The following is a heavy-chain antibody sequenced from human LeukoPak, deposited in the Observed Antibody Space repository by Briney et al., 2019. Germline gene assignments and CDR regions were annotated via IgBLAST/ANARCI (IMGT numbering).Heavy chain of an antibody. CDR2: ISSSSSTI. CDR3: ARDASYLVGNWFDP. J-gene: IGHJ5*02. CDR1: GVTFSSYS. Sequence: GGSLRLSCAASGVTFSSYSMNWVRQAPGKGLEWVSYISSSSSTIYYADSVKGRFTISRDNAKNSLYLQMNSLRDEDTAVYYCARDASYLVGNWFDPWGQGTLVTVSS. D-gene: IGHD1-26*01. V-gene: IGHV3-48*02.